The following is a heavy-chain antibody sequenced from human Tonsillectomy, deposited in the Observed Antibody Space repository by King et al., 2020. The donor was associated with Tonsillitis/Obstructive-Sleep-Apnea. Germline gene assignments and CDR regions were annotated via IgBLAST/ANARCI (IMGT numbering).Heavy chain of an antibody. CDR2: INPSGGST. J-gene: IGHJ4*02. CDR3: VRGGPGAWELLHALDY. Sequence: QLVQSGAEVKKPRASVKVSCKASGYTFTSYYMHWVRQAPGQGLEWMGIINPSGGSTSYAQKFQGRVTMTRDTSTSTVYMELSSLRSEDTAVYYSVRGGPGAWELLHALDYWRQGTLVTVS. CDR1: GYTFTSYY. V-gene: IGHV1-46*01. D-gene: IGHD1-26*01.